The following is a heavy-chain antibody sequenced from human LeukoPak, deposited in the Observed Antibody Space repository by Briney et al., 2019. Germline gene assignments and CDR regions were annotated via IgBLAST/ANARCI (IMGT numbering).Heavy chain of an antibody. CDR1: GFTFSSCG. J-gene: IGHJ4*02. CDR3: ATETIGRHYDY. CDR2: IGPTGTDR. Sequence: GKSLRLSCAASGFTFSSCGFNWVRQAPGKGLEWVSSIGPTGTDRYYADSVRGRFTISRDNAKNSMYLQMDSLRDEDTAVYYCATETIGRHYDYWGQGTLLTVSS. V-gene: IGHV3-21*01. D-gene: IGHD1-14*01.